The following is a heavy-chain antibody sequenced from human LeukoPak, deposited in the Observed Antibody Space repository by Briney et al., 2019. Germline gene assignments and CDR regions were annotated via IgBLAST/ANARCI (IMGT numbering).Heavy chain of an antibody. V-gene: IGHV1-18*01. Sequence: ASVKVSCKTSGYTFSNFGINWVRQAPGQGLEWMGWISGNNDNPNYGQKFQGRFAVTTDSSTTTAYMELRNLTFDDTAVYYCARDGGYFDYWGRGTLVTVSS. CDR2: ISGNNDNP. CDR3: ARDGGYFDY. J-gene: IGHJ4*02. CDR1: GYTFSNFG.